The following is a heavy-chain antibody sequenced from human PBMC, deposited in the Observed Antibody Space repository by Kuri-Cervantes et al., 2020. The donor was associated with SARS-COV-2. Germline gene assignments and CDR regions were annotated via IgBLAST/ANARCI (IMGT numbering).Heavy chain of an antibody. CDR1: GRSFSGYY. CDR3: ARDGFGYDYVWGSYRYDY. Sequence: SETLSLTCAVYGRSFSGYYWNWIRQPPGKGLEWIGSIYYSGSTYYNPSLKSRVTISVDTSKNQFSLKLSSVTAADTAVYYCARDGFGYDYVWGSYRYDYWGQGTLVTVSS. V-gene: IGHV4-34*01. J-gene: IGHJ4*02. CDR2: IYYSGST. D-gene: IGHD3-16*02.